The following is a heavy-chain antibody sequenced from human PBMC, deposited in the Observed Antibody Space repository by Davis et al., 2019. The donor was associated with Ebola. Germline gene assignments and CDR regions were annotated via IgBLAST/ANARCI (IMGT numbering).Heavy chain of an antibody. D-gene: IGHD3-22*01. Sequence: SETLSLTCAVYGGSFSGYYWSWIRQPPGKGLEWIGEINHSGSTNYNPSLKSRVTISVDTSKNQFSLKLSSVTAADTAVYYCASSEATFYYDSSGYYSAVGWFDPWGQGTLVTVSS. CDR3: ASSEATFYYDSSGYYSAVGWFDP. CDR1: GGSFSGYY. V-gene: IGHV4-34*01. CDR2: INHSGST. J-gene: IGHJ5*02.